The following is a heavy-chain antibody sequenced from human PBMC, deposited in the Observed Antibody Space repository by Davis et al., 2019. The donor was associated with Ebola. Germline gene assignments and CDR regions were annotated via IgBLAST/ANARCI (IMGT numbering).Heavy chain of an antibody. V-gene: IGHV4-34*01. CDR2: INHSGST. CDR3: ARSGKGYCSSTSCYARDFWYFDL. D-gene: IGHD2-2*01. J-gene: IGHJ2*01. CDR1: GFVLSTYY. Sequence: ESLKISCAASGFVLSTYYMSWIRQPPGKGLEWIGEINHSGSTNYNPSLKSRVTISVDTSKNQFSLKLSSVTAADTAVYYCARSGKGYCSSTSCYARDFWYFDLWGRGTLVTVSS.